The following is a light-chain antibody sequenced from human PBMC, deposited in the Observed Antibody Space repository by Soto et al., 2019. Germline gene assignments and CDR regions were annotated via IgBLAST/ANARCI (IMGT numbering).Light chain of an antibody. J-gene: IGKJ5*01. V-gene: IGKV3-11*01. CDR2: DAS. Sequence: EIVLTQSPATLSLXPGERATLSCRARQSVSSYLSWYQQLPGHAPSLLIYDASTRATGIPARFSGSGSGTDFTLTISCLEPEDFAVYYCQQRSNWPLFGQGTRLEI. CDR3: QQRSNWPL. CDR1: QSVSSY.